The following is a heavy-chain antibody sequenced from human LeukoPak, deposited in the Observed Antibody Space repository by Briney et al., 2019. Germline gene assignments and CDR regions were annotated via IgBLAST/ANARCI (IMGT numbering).Heavy chain of an antibody. J-gene: IGHJ3*02. CDR1: GGSISSSSYY. Sequence: SETLSLTCTVSGGSISSSSYYWGWIRQPPGKGLEWIGSIYYSGSTYYNPSLKSRVTISVDTSKNQFSLKLSSVTAADTAVYYCARQGRISMIVVLIEDAFDIWGQGTMTVSS. CDR2: IYYSGST. D-gene: IGHD3-22*01. CDR3: ARQGRISMIVVLIEDAFDI. V-gene: IGHV4-39*01.